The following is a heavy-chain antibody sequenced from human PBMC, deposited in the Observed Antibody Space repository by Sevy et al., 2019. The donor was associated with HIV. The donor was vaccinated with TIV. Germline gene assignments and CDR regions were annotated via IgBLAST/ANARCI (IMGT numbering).Heavy chain of an antibody. CDR2: IYSSGST. V-gene: IGHV4-31*03. CDR3: ARGGYNFWSGHPFDP. J-gene: IGHJ5*02. CDR1: GGSISSGGYY. D-gene: IGHD3-3*01. Sequence: SETLSLTCTVSGGSISSGGYYWSWIRQHPGKGLEWIAYIYSSGSTYYHPSLKSRLSTSADTSKNQFSLTLSSVTAADTAVYHCARGGYNFWSGHPFDPWGQGTLVTVSS.